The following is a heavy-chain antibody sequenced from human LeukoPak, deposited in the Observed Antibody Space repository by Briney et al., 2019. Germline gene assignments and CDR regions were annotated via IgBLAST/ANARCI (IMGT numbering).Heavy chain of an antibody. J-gene: IGHJ4*02. CDR1: GDCFTFTSHA. V-gene: IGHV1-69*05. CDR3: ARSMDDFWSGYYFDY. CDR2: IVPIYGSP. D-gene: IGHD3-3*01. Sequence: ASVKVSCKASGDCFTFTSHAITWVRQAPRQGLEWVAGIVPIYGSPSYAQKFQGRVTITTDESTSTAYMELSSLRSEDTAVYYCARSMDDFWSGYYFDYWGQGTLVTVSS.